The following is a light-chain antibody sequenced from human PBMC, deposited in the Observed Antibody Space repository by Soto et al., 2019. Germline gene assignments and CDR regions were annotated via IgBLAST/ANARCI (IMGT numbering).Light chain of an antibody. J-gene: IGLJ2*01. CDR3: QSYDRSLSGSVV. CDR2: DTI. Sequence: QSGLTQPPSVSGAPGHRVTISCTGNSSNIGAGFHVHWYQQLPGTAPKLLIYDTINRPSGVPDRFSGSKSATSASLAISGLQAEDEADYYCQSYDRSLSGSVVFGGGTKVTVL. CDR1: SSNIGAGFH. V-gene: IGLV1-40*01.